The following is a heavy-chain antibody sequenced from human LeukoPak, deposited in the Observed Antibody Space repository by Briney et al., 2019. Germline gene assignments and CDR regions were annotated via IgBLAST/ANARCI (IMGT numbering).Heavy chain of an antibody. J-gene: IGHJ4*02. V-gene: IGHV3-23*01. D-gene: IGHD3-22*01. CDR2: ISGSGGST. CDR3: AKVRGYDSSGYYSY. Sequence: GGSLRLSCAASGFTFSSYAMSWVRQAPGKGLEWVSAISGSGGSTYYADSVKGRFTISRDNSKNTLYLQMSSLRAEDTAVYYCAKVRGYDSSGYYSYWGQGTLVTVSS. CDR1: GFTFSSYA.